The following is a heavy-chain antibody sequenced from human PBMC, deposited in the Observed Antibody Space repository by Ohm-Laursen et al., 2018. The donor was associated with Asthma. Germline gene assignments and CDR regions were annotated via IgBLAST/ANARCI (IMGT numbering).Heavy chain of an antibody. CDR1: AASISSYY. Sequence: SDTPSLTCAVSAASISSYYWAWIRQPPGKGLEWIGYFFLRGNDNYNPSLKSRVTMSMGTSRDQFSLRLSSVTAADTAVYYCARVGIAARVIDYWGQGTLVTISS. CDR3: ARVGIAARVIDY. D-gene: IGHD6-6*01. CDR2: FFLRGND. J-gene: IGHJ4*02. V-gene: IGHV4-59*07.